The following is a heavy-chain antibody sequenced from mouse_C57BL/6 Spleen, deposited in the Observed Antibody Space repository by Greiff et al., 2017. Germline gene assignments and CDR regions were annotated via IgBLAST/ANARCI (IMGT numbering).Heavy chain of an antibody. CDR3: ERRQRGSFDY. CDR1: GFAFTNYL. J-gene: IGHJ2*01. V-gene: IGHV1-54*01. D-gene: IGHD3-2*01. Sequence: VQLQQSGAGLVRPGTSVKVSCTASGFAFTNYLIAWVKQRPGQGLEWIGVINPGSGGTNYNETFKGKATLTADKSSSTAYMQLSRLTSEDAAVYVGERRQRGSFDYWGQGTTLTVSS. CDR2: INPGSGGT.